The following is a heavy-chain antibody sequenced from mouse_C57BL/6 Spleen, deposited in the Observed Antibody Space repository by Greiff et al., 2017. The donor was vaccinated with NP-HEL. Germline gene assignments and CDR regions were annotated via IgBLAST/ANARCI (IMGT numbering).Heavy chain of an antibody. Sequence: DVMLVESGGGLVKPGGSLKLSCAASGFTFSSYAMSWVRQTPEKRLEWVATISDGGSYTYYPDNVKGRFTISRDNAKNNLYLQMSHLKSEDTAMYYCARDRGWLLPLDYWGQGTTLTVSS. V-gene: IGHV5-4*01. CDR3: ARDRGWLLPLDY. D-gene: IGHD2-3*01. J-gene: IGHJ2*01. CDR1: GFTFSSYA. CDR2: ISDGGSYT.